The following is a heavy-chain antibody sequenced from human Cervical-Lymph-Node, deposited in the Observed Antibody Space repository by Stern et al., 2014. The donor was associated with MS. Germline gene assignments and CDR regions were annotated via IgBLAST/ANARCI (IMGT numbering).Heavy chain of an antibody. V-gene: IGHV1-46*01. CDR2: INPSAGNP. J-gene: IGHJ4*02. Sequence: VQLLESGAEVKKPGASVKVSCMASGYSFTSYFINWVRQAPGQGLEWMGIINPSAGNPNYAQKFQCRVVMTSDTSTGTVYMELSSLRSEDTAVYYCARDEGADYWGQGTLVTVSS. CDR1: GYSFTSYF. CDR3: ARDEGADY.